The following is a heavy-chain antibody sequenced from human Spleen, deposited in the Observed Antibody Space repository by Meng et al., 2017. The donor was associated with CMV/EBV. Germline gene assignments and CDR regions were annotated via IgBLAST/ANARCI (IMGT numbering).Heavy chain of an antibody. CDR3: ARRTDYRGDY. V-gene: IGHV5-51*01. J-gene: IGHJ4*02. CDR1: GYNFNIHW. Sequence: ISCQASGYNFNIHWIAWLRQMPGKGLEWMGIIYPADSDTRSSPSFQGQVTISVDKSITTAYLQWNSLKASDTAMYYCARRTDYRGDYWGQGTLVTVSS. CDR2: IYPADSDT. D-gene: IGHD4-11*01.